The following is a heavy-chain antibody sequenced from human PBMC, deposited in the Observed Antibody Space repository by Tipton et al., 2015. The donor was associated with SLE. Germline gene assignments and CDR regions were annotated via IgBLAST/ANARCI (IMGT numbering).Heavy chain of an antibody. CDR2: IYYTGTT. V-gene: IGHV4-59*12. J-gene: IGHJ4*02. Sequence: TLSLTCTVSGGSISSDYWNWIRQPPGKGLEWVGYIYYTGTTNYSPSLKSRVTISVDMSKNQFSVKLTSVTAADTAVYHCARVSRGYSGYEWAGFFDYWGQGALVTVSS. CDR3: ARVSRGYSGYEWAGFFDY. CDR1: GGSISSDY. D-gene: IGHD5-12*01.